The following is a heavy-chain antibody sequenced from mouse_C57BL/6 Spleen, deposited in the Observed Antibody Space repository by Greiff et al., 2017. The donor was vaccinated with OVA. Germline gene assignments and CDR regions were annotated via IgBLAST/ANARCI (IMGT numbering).Heavy chain of an antibody. CDR1: GYTFPSYW. V-gene: IGHV1-64*01. J-gene: IGHJ1*03. CDR3: ASLYDGYFPDF. Sequence: VQLKQPGAELVKPGASVKLSCKASGYTFPSYWMHWVKQRPGQGLEWIGMIHPNSGSTNYNEKFKSKATLTVDNSSSTAYMQLSSLTSEDSAVYYCASLYDGYFPDFWGTGTTVTVSS. CDR2: IHPNSGST. D-gene: IGHD2-3*01.